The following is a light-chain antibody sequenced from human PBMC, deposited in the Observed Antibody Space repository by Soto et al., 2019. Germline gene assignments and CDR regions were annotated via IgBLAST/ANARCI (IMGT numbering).Light chain of an antibody. CDR2: EGT. Sequence: QSALTQPASVSGSPGQSITISCSGTTSDVGGYNLVSWYQQHTPKAPKLLSYEGTHRPSGVSSRFSGSKSGNTATLTISGLQAEDEADYYCCLYASSSSYVFGTGTKVTVL. J-gene: IGLJ1*01. CDR3: CLYASSSSYV. CDR1: TSDVGGYNL. V-gene: IGLV2-23*01.